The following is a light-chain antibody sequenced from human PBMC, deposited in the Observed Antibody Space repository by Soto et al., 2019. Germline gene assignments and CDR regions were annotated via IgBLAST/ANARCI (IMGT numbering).Light chain of an antibody. J-gene: IGKJ1*01. Sequence: EMLMTQSPATLSVSPGERVTLSCRARKSVSSYLAWYPQQPGKPPRLLIYLASTRAAGIPARFSGSGSGTEFTLLISKLPSEVFAVYYGQQYKDWSPRFCEGTKVFIK. CDR2: LAS. CDR3: QQYKDWSPR. CDR1: KSVSSY. V-gene: IGKV3-15*01.